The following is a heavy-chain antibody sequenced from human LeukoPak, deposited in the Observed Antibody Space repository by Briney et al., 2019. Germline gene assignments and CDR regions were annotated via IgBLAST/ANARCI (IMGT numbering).Heavy chain of an antibody. CDR2: IIPIFGTA. V-gene: IGHV1-69*05. CDR3: ARVGVVVPAVPRGLDY. CDR1: GGTFSSYA. D-gene: IGHD2-2*01. J-gene: IGHJ4*02. Sequence: SVKVSCKASGGTFSSYAISWVRQAPGQGLEWMGGIIPIFGTANYAQKFQGRVTMTRDMSTSTVYMELSSLRSEDTAVYYCARVGVVVPAVPRGLDYWGQGTLVTVSS.